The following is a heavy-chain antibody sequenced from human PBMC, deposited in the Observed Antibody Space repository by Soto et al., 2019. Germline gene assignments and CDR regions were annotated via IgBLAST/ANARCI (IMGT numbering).Heavy chain of an antibody. Sequence: GGSLRLSCAASGFTFSSYAMHWVRQAPGKGLEYVSAISSNGGSIYYGNSVKGRFTISRDNSKNTLYLQMGSLRAEDMAVYYCARVVISGSYLDYWGQGTLVTVSS. CDR1: GFTFSSYA. J-gene: IGHJ4*02. V-gene: IGHV3-64*01. CDR2: ISSNGGSI. D-gene: IGHD1-26*01. CDR3: ARVVISGSYLDY.